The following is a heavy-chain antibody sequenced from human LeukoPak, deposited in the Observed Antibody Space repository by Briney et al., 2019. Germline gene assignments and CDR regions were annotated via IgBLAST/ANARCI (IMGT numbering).Heavy chain of an antibody. Sequence: SETLSFTCTVSGGSISSYYWSWIRQPPGKGLEWIGYISYSGSTNYNPSLKSRVTISLDTSKNQFSLKLSSVTAADTAVYYCGGHHTRNTVDFWGQGTLVTVSS. J-gene: IGHJ4*02. CDR1: GGSISSYY. D-gene: IGHD2-8*02. CDR2: ISYSGST. V-gene: IGHV4-59*08. CDR3: GGHHTRNTVDF.